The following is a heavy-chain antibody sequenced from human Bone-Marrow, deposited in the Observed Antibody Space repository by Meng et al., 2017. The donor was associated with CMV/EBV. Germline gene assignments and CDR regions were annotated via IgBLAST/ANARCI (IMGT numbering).Heavy chain of an antibody. Sequence: GASLKISCAASGFTVSSNYMSWVRQAPGKGLEWVSVIYSGGSTYYADSVKGRFTISRDNSKNTLYLQMNSLRAEDTAVYYCARGLSIGIFGVVSPYDYWGQGTLVTVSS. V-gene: IGHV3-66*02. D-gene: IGHD3-3*01. J-gene: IGHJ4*02. CDR1: GFTVSSNY. CDR3: ARGLSIGIFGVVSPYDY. CDR2: IYSGGST.